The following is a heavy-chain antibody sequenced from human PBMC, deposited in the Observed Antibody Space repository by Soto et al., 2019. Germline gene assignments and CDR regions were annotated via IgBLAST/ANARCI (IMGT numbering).Heavy chain of an antibody. D-gene: IGHD5-18*01. CDR3: ARDSHHVDTAMVYDYGMDV. J-gene: IGHJ6*02. Sequence: GGSLRLSCAASGFTFSSYAMHWVRQAPGKGLEWVAVISYDGSNKYYADSVKGRFTISRDNSKNTLYLQMNSLRAEDTAVYYCARDSHHVDTAMVYDYGMDVWGQGTTVTVSS. V-gene: IGHV3-30-3*01. CDR2: ISYDGSNK. CDR1: GFTFSSYA.